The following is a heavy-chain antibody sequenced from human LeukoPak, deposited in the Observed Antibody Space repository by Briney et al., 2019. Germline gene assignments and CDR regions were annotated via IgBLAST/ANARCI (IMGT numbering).Heavy chain of an antibody. Sequence: PGGSLRLSCAAPGFTFSTFAMHWVRQAPGKGLEWVAIISYDGTTQHYADSVKGRFTISRDNSKNTLFLQMNSLSAEDTAVFFCAKALQDFGARPDPYYGMDVWGQGTTVIVSS. D-gene: IGHD4-17*01. CDR2: ISYDGTTQ. CDR3: AKALQDFGARPDPYYGMDV. CDR1: GFTFSTFA. J-gene: IGHJ6*02. V-gene: IGHV3-30*18.